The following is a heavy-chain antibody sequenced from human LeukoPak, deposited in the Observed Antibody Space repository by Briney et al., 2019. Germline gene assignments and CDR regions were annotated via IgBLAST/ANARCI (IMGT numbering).Heavy chain of an antibody. J-gene: IGHJ6*03. V-gene: IGHV4-39*01. CDR1: GGSISSSSYY. D-gene: IGHD5-18*01. CDR2: IYYSGST. Sequence: SETLSLTCTVSGGSISSSSYYWGWTRQPPGKGLEWIGSIYYSGSTYYNPSLKSRVTISVDTSKNQFSLKLSSVTAADTAVYYCARLDTAMVYYYMDVWGKGTTVTVSS. CDR3: ARLDTAMVYYYMDV.